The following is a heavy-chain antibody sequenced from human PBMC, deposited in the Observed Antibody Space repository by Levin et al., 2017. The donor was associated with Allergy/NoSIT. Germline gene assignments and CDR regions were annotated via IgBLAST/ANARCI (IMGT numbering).Heavy chain of an antibody. CDR2: INPNSGGT. V-gene: IGHV1-2*02. Sequence: GESLKISCKASGYTFTGYYMHWVRQAPGQGLEWMGWINPNSGGTNYAQKFQGRVTMTRDTSISTAYMELSRLRSDDTAVYYCARDRTGTSRGGMDVWGQGTTVTVSS. D-gene: IGHD1-1*01. CDR1: GYTFTGYY. J-gene: IGHJ6*02. CDR3: ARDRTGTSRGGMDV.